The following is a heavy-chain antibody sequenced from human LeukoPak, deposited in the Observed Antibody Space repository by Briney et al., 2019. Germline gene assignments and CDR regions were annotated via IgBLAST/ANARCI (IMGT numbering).Heavy chain of an antibody. Sequence: SSETLSLTCSVSGDSLSGYWWTWIRQPPGKGLEWIGIIYYTGSTDYNPSLKRRVTLSADTSKNQFSLKLTSVTAADTAVYYCTRRRYYDPVGLDFWGRGTLVNVSS. V-gene: IGHV4-59*12. D-gene: IGHD3-22*01. CDR3: TRRRYYDPVGLDF. CDR2: IYYTGST. J-gene: IGHJ4*02. CDR1: GDSLSGYW.